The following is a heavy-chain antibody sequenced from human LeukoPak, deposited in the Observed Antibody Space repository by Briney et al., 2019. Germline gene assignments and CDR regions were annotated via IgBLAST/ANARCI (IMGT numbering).Heavy chain of an antibody. CDR3: ARDKGTSYLSSFDY. D-gene: IGHD6-6*01. Sequence: GGSLRPSCAASGFAFSSYALHWVRRAPGKDLEWVSAIGTGGDTYYADSVMGRFTISRDNAKKSLYLHMNSLIAADTAVYYCARDKGTSYLSSFDYWGQGTLVTVSS. J-gene: IGHJ4*02. CDR2: IGTGGDT. V-gene: IGHV3-47*01. CDR1: GFAFSSYA.